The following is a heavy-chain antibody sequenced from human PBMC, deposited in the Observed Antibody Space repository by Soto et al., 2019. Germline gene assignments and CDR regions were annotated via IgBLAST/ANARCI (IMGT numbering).Heavy chain of an antibody. CDR1: GGTFSSYA. CDR3: ARDEYYGSGSYYNWFDP. J-gene: IGHJ5*02. Sequence: QVQLVQSGAEVKKPGSSVKVSCKASGGTFSSYAISWVRQAPGQGLEWMGGIIPIFGTANYAQKFQGRVTITADESTSTAYMELSSLRSEDTAVYYCARDEYYGSGSYYNWFDPWGQRTLVTVSS. D-gene: IGHD3-10*01. CDR2: IIPIFGTA. V-gene: IGHV1-69*01.